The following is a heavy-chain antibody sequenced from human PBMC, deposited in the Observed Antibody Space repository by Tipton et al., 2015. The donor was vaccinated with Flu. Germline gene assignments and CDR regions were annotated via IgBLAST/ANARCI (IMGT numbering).Heavy chain of an antibody. V-gene: IGHV3-48*03. CDR1: GFTFSSYE. CDR3: ARGFIRLCDY. D-gene: IGHD3-16*01. Sequence: SLRLSCAASGFTFSSYEMNWVRQASGKGLEWVSYISSSGNTISYADSVRGRFTISRDNTKKSLYLQMNSLRAEDTAVYYCARGFIRLCDYWGQGTPVTVSS. CDR2: ISSSGNTI. J-gene: IGHJ4*02.